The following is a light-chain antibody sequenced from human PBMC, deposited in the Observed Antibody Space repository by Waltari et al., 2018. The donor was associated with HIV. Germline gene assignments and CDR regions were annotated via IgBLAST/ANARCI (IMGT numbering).Light chain of an antibody. Sequence: EIVRTHAPGTLSFSPGDIATYSCRASQSVRSTYLAWSQQNPGQVPRLLISAASSRATGIPDRFSGSGSGTDFTVTISGLEPEDFAVYYCQQYGSSPITFGQGTRLEIK. CDR1: QSVRSTY. V-gene: IGKV3-20*01. CDR2: AAS. J-gene: IGKJ5*01. CDR3: QQYGSSPIT.